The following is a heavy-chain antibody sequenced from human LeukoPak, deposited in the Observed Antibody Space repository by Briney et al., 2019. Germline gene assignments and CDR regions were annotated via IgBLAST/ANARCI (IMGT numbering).Heavy chain of an antibody. V-gene: IGHV3-30*18. Sequence: GTSLRLSCAASGFTFSSGMHWVRQAPGKGLEWVAVISYDGNHKYYGDSVKGRFTISRDNSRNTLYLQMDSLKTEDTAVYYCAKGELHFNTCSFDYWGQGTLVTVST. CDR3: AKGELHFNTCSFDY. D-gene: IGHD1-26*01. CDR1: GFTFSSG. J-gene: IGHJ4*02. CDR2: ISYDGNHK.